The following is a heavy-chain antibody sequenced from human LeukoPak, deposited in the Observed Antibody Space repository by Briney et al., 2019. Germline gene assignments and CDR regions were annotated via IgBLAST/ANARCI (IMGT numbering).Heavy chain of an antibody. CDR1: GYTFTSNY. J-gene: IGHJ4*02. V-gene: IGHV1-46*01. CDR2: IYPRDGST. Sequence: ALVKVSCKASGYTFTSNYVQWERQAPGQGLEWMGMIYPRDGSTSYAQKFQGRVTVTRDTSTSTVYMELSSLRSEDTAVYYCARGGSMVYWGQGTLVTVSS. CDR3: ARGGSMVY. D-gene: IGHD2-2*01.